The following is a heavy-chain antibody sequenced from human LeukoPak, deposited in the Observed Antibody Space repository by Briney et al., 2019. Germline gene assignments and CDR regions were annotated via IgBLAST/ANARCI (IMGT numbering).Heavy chain of an antibody. CDR2: SDPEDGET. J-gene: IGHJ4*02. D-gene: IGHD3-10*02. Sequence: GASVKVSCKVSGYTLTELSMHWVRQAPGKGLEWMGGSDPEDGETIYAQKFQGRVTMTEDTSTDTAYMELSGLRPEDTAVYYCATVFGKWSTGDYFDYWGQGTLVTVSS. V-gene: IGHV1-24*01. CDR1: GYTLTELS. CDR3: ATVFGKWSTGDYFDY.